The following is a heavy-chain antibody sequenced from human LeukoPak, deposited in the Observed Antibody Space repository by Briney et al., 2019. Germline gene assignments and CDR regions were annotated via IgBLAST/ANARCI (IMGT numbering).Heavy chain of an antibody. J-gene: IGHJ4*02. V-gene: IGHV3-73*01. CDR1: GFTFRCSA. CDR3: TGNYYGSGSYADFDY. CDR2: IRRTANGYAT. D-gene: IGHD3-10*01. Sequence: GGSLRLSCAASGFTFRCSALHWVCQASGKRLEWVGRIRRTANGYATAYAASVKGRFTISRDDSKNTAYLQMDSLKTEDTAVYYCTGNYYGSGSYADFDYWGQGTLVTVSS.